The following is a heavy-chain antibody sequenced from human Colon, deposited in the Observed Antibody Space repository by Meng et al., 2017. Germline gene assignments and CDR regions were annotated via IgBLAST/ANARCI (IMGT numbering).Heavy chain of an antibody. J-gene: IGHJ4*02. CDR2: MYASGSA. Sequence: LQDSGPGLGKLSEPLSPPCNVSGVSIRRSRYYWGWCRQAPGKGLEWIGGMYASGSAPNNPSLKSRVTISVDTSKNQFSLSLTSVTAADTAVYYCARAVAGDTFDYWGQGTLVTVSS. CDR3: ARAVAGDTFDY. V-gene: IGHV4-39*01. CDR1: GVSIRRSRYY. D-gene: IGHD6-19*01.